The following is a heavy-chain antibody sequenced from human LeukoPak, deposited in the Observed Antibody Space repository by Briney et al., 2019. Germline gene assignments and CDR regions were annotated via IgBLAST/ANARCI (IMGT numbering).Heavy chain of an antibody. CDR1: GLTFTTYV. CDR3: ANSEFYVSGKYAGLDN. D-gene: IGHD3-10*01. Sequence: GGSLRLSCAASGLTFTTYVMNWVRQAPGKGLEWVSTSNGGGEGTYYADSVRGRITVSGDNSRNTLYLQMNFLGVEDTAVYYCANSEFYVSGKYAGLDNWGQGTLVTASP. V-gene: IGHV3-23*01. CDR2: SNGGGEGT. J-gene: IGHJ4*02.